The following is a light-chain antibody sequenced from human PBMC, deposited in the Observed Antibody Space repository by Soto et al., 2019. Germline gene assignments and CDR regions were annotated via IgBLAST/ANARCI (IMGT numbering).Light chain of an antibody. CDR3: QKYDSAPWT. Sequence: DIPMTQSPSSLSASVGDRVTITCRASQGISVYLAWYQQKPGQVPKVLIYTASTLQSGVPSRFSGSGSGTDFTLTISSLQPEDVATYYCQKYDSAPWTFGQGTKVEIK. J-gene: IGKJ1*01. CDR2: TAS. V-gene: IGKV1-27*01. CDR1: QGISVY.